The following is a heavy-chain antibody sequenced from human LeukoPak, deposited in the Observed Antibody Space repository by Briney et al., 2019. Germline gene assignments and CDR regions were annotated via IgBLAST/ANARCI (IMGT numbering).Heavy chain of an antibody. Sequence: PGGSLRLSCAVSGFTFSSYAMHWLRRSPGKGLEWVAITWHDESQKYYADSVKGRFTISRDNSKNTLYLQMNSLRVEDTGVYYCARNPSAAKTVAGTGGGLYWGQGTLVTVSS. CDR1: GFTFSSYA. CDR3: ARNPSAAKTVAGTGGGLY. V-gene: IGHV3-33*01. D-gene: IGHD6-19*01. CDR2: TWHDESQK. J-gene: IGHJ4*02.